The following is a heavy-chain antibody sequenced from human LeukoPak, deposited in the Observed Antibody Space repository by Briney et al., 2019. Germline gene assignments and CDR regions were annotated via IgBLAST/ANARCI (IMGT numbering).Heavy chain of an antibody. Sequence: GGSLRLSCAASGFTFHAFEMPWVRQAPGRGLGWVSLIKSDGGKTDYADSVRGRFTISRDNGKNSLYLQMNSLRSEDTALYYCATWAFYHGLDVWGQGTTVTVSS. CDR2: IKSDGGKT. V-gene: IGHV3-43*02. CDR3: ATWAFYHGLDV. D-gene: IGHD1-26*01. CDR1: GFTFHAFE. J-gene: IGHJ6*02.